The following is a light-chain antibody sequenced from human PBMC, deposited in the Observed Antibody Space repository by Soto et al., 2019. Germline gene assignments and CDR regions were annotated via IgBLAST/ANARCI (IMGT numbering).Light chain of an antibody. J-gene: IGKJ1*01. Sequence: GARVTITCRASQSISSWLAWYQQKPGKAPKLLIYDASSLESGVPSRFSGSGSGTEFTLTISSLQPDDFATYYCQQYKTFGQGTKVEIK. V-gene: IGKV1-5*01. CDR2: DAS. CDR1: QSISSW. CDR3: QQYKT.